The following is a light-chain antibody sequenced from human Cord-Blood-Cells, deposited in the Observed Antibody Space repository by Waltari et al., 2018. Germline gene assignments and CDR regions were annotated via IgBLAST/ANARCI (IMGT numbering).Light chain of an antibody. Sequence: SYVLTQPPSVSVAPGKTARITWGGNNIGSKSVHWYQQKPGQDHVLVIYYEGDRPSGFPVRFSGTNSGNAATLTISMVEAGDEADYYCQVWDSSSDHVVFGGGTKLTVL. CDR2: YEG. CDR3: QVWDSSSDHVV. V-gene: IGLV3-21*04. CDR1: NIGSKS. J-gene: IGLJ2*01.